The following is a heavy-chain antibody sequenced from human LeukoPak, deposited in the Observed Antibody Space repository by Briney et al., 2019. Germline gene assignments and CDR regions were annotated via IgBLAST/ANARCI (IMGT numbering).Heavy chain of an antibody. J-gene: IGHJ5*02. V-gene: IGHV1-69*13. Sequence: ASVKVSCKASGGTFSSYAISWVRQAPGQGLEWMGGIIPIFGTANYAQKFQGRVTITADESTSTAYMELSSLRSEDTAVYYCARLTRASYRFDPWGQGTLVTVSS. CDR3: ARLTRASYRFDP. D-gene: IGHD3-16*01. CDR1: GGTFSSYA. CDR2: IIPIFGTA.